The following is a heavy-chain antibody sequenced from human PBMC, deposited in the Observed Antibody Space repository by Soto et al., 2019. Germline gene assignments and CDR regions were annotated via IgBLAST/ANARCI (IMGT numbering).Heavy chain of an antibody. D-gene: IGHD1-26*01. CDR3: ARGLGRIFDY. V-gene: IGHV4-34*01. CDR2: INHSGST. CDR1: GGSFSGYY. J-gene: IGHJ4*02. Sequence: QVQLQQWGAGLLKPSETLSLTGAVYGGSFSGYYCSWIRQPPGKGLEWIGEINHSGSTNYNPSLKSRVTISEATSKNQFSLKLSSVTAADTAVYYCARGLGRIFDYWGQGTLVTVSS.